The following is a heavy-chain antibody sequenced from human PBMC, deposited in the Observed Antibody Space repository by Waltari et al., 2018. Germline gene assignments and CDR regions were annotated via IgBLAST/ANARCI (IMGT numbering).Heavy chain of an antibody. CDR1: GYTLTELS. Sequence: QVQLVQSGAEVKKPGASVKVSCKVSGYTLTELSMHWVRQAPGKGLEWMGGFDPEDGETIYAQKFQGRVTMTEDTSTDTAYMELSSLRSEDTAVYYCATLAVWSGKRGGELYHYGMDVWGQGTTVTVSS. CDR2: FDPEDGET. D-gene: IGHD3-3*01. V-gene: IGHV1-24*01. J-gene: IGHJ6*02. CDR3: ATLAVWSGKRGGELYHYGMDV.